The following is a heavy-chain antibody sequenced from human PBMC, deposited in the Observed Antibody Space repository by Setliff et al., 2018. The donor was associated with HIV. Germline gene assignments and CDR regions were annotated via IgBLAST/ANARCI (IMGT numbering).Heavy chain of an antibody. V-gene: IGHV4-59*11. D-gene: IGHD2-21*02. CDR2: VYNSGGT. J-gene: IGHJ4*02. Sequence: SETLSLTCTVSGGSISSQYWSWIRQTPGKGLESIGYVYNSGGTNYNPSLKSRVTISVDTSKNQFSLRLSSVTSADTAVYYCARAGAEVTSHFDWWGQGTLVTVSS. CDR3: ARAGAEVTSHFDW. CDR1: GGSISSQY.